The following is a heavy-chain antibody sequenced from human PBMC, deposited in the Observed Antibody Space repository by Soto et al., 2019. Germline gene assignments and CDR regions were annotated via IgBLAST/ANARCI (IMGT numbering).Heavy chain of an antibody. V-gene: IGHV1-18*01. Sequence: QVQLVQSGAEVRQPGASVTVSCKASGYNFDSYGINWVRQAPGQGLEWMGWITVRNGETNYAQRIQGRVTMTSDTSTSTAYVELRNLRSDDTATYYCVRGGVAAAGPGDYWGQGTQVAVSS. CDR3: VRGGVAAAGPGDY. D-gene: IGHD6-13*01. J-gene: IGHJ4*02. CDR2: ITVRNGET. CDR1: GYNFDSYG.